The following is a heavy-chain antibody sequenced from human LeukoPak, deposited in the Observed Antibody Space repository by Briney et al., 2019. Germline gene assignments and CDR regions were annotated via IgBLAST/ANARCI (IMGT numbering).Heavy chain of an antibody. CDR2: ISYDGSNK. D-gene: IGHD3-3*01. V-gene: IGHV3-30*18. Sequence: GGSLRLSCAASGFTFSSYGMHWVRQAPGKGLEWVAVISYDGSNKYYADSVKGRFTISRDNSKNTLYLQMNSLRAEDTVVYYCAKEHTIEAYGMDVWGQGTTVTVSS. CDR1: GFTFSSYG. CDR3: AKEHTIEAYGMDV. J-gene: IGHJ6*02.